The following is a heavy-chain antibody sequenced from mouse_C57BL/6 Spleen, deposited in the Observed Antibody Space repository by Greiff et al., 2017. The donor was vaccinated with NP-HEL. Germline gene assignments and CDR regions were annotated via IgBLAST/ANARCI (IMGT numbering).Heavy chain of an antibody. J-gene: IGHJ2*01. CDR3: ALRDY. Sequence: QVQLQQPGAELVMPGASVKLSCKASGYTFTSYWMRWVKQRPGQGLEWIGEIDPSDSYTNYNQKFKGKSTLTVDKSSSTAYMQLSSLTSEDSAVYYCALRDYWGQGTTLTVSS. CDR1: GYTFTSYW. V-gene: IGHV1-69*01. CDR2: IDPSDSYT.